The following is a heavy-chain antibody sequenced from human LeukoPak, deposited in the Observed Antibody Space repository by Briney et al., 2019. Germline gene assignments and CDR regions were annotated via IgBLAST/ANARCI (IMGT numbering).Heavy chain of an antibody. CDR2: INHSGST. CDR1: GGSFSGYY. Sequence: SETLSLTCAVYGGSFSGYYWSWIRQPPGKGLEWIGEINHSGSTNYNPSLKSRVTISVDTSKNQFSLKLSSVTAADTAVYYCARLLRLGAFDIWGQGTMVTVSS. J-gene: IGHJ3*02. CDR3: ARLLRLGAFDI. V-gene: IGHV4-34*01. D-gene: IGHD5-12*01.